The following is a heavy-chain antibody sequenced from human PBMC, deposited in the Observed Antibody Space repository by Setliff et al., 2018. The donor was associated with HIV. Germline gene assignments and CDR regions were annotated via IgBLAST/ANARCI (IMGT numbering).Heavy chain of an antibody. D-gene: IGHD1-20*01. J-gene: IGHJ5*02. CDR3: AHRPYNSPNWFDP. CDR2: VYWDDDK. CDR1: GFSLDTRGVG. V-gene: IGHV2-5*02. Sequence: GSGPTLVNPTQTLTLTCSFSGFSLDTRGVGVTWIRQPPGKALEWLTIVYWDDDKRYSPSLKSRLSITKDTSKNHVVLTMTNVDPDDTGTYYCAHRPYNSPNWFDPWGQGTLVTVSS.